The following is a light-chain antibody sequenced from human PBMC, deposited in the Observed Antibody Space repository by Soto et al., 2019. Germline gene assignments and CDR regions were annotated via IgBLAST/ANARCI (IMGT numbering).Light chain of an antibody. V-gene: IGKV3-15*01. Sequence: EIVMTQSPATLSVSPGERVTLSCRASQSVSSNLAWYQQKPGQAPRLLIYDASTRATAIPARFSGSGSGTELTLTISSLQSEDFAVYFCHQYDKWPITFGPGTRLE. CDR1: QSVSSN. CDR3: HQYDKWPIT. CDR2: DAS. J-gene: IGKJ5*01.